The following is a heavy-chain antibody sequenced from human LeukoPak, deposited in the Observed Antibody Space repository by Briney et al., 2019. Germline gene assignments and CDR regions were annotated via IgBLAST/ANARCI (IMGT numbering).Heavy chain of an antibody. V-gene: IGHV3-23*01. CDR3: ASSSGRYID. CDR2: ISGSGGTT. Sequence: GGSLRLSCAASGFTFSSYAMSWVRQAPGKGLEWVSAISGSGGTTDYADSVKGRFTISRDNAKYSLYLQMNSLRVEDTAVYYCASSSGRYIDWGQGTLVTVSS. CDR1: GFTFSSYA. J-gene: IGHJ4*02. D-gene: IGHD6-19*01.